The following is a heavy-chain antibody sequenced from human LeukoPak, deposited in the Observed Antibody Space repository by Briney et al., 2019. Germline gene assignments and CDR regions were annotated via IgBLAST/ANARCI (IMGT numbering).Heavy chain of an antibody. D-gene: IGHD3-10*01. CDR3: AKDFYYGSGSYQFDY. J-gene: IGHJ4*02. CDR2: ISGSGGST. Sequence: GGSLRLSCAASGFTFSSYAMGWVRQAPGKGLEWVSAISGSGGSTYYADSVKGRFTISRDNSKNTLYLQMNSLRAEDTAVYYCAKDFYYGSGSYQFDYWGQGTLVTVSS. V-gene: IGHV3-23*01. CDR1: GFTFSSYA.